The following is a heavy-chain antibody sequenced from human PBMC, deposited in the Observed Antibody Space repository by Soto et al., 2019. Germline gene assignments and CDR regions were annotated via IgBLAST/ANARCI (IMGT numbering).Heavy chain of an antibody. CDR3: ARNGSYYDFWSGYYLGGGMDV. V-gene: IGHV4-34*01. D-gene: IGHD3-3*01. Sequence: QVQLQQWGAGLLKPSETLSLTCAVYGGSFSGYYWSWIRQPPGKGLDWMGEINDSGSTNYNPSLKSRCPISVHTSKNQFSLKLSSVTAAYTAVFYCARNGSYYDFWSGYYLGGGMDVWGQVTTVTVS. J-gene: IGHJ6*02. CDR2: INDSGST. CDR1: GGSFSGYY.